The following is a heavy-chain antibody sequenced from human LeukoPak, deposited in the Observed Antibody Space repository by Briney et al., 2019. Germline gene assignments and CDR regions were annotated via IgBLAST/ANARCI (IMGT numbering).Heavy chain of an antibody. D-gene: IGHD4-23*01. CDR3: ARALATVVNPYYFDY. V-gene: IGHV4-39*07. Sequence: SETLSLTCTVSGVSISSSSYYWGWLRQPPGKGLEWIGSIYYSGSTYYNPSLKSRVTISVDTSKNQFSLKLSSETAADTAVYYCARALATVVNPYYFDYWGQGTLVTVSS. CDR1: GVSISSSSYY. J-gene: IGHJ4*02. CDR2: IYYSGST.